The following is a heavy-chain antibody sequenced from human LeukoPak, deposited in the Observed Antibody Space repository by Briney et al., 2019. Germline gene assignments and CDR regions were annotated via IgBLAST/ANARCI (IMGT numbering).Heavy chain of an antibody. CDR2: INHSGST. Sequence: AETLSLTCAVYGGSFSGYYWSWIRQPPGKGLEWIGEINHSGSTNYNPSLKSRVTISVDTSKSQFCLKLSCVTAADTAVYYYARLRDYYYNYMDVWGKGTTVTTSS. CDR1: GGSFSGYY. V-gene: IGHV4-34*01. J-gene: IGHJ6*03. CDR3: ARLRDYYYNYMDV.